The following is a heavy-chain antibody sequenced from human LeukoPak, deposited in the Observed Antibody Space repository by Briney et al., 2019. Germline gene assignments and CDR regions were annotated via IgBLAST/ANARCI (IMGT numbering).Heavy chain of an antibody. CDR1: GITFTNAW. V-gene: IGHV3-15*01. D-gene: IGHD2-8*01. CDR2: VKTKGDGGAA. Sequence: GGSLRLSCAASGITFTNAWLTWVRQAPGKGLKWVGRVKTKGDGGAADYAAPVKGRFTISRDDSTKTLYLQMNSLKTEDTAVYYCTTDRMIYATNWAVSWFDPWGQGTLVTVSS. J-gene: IGHJ5*02. CDR3: TTDRMIYATNWAVSWFDP.